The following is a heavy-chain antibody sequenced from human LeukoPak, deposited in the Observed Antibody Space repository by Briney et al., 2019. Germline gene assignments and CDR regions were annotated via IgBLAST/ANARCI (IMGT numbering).Heavy chain of an antibody. J-gene: IGHJ5*02. D-gene: IGHD3-10*01. CDR1: GFTFSSYG. CDR3: ARHQELLWFGELSNWFDP. CDR2: ISYDGSNK. V-gene: IGHV3-30*03. Sequence: PGGSLRLSCAASGFTFSSYGMHWVRQAPGKGLEWVAVISYDGSNKYYADSVKGRFTISRDNSKNTLYLQMNSLRAEDTAVYYCARHQELLWFGELSNWFDPWGQGTLVTVSS.